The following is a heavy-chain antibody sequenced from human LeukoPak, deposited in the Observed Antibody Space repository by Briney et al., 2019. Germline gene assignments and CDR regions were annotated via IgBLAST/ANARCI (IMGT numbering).Heavy chain of an antibody. CDR1: GGSISSYY. Sequence: SETLSLTCTVSGGSISSYYWSWIRQPPGKGLEWIGYIYYSGSTNYNPSLKSRVTISVDTSKNQFSLKLSSVTAADTAVYYCARGPQSGIWFGEKGAFDIWGQGTMVTVSS. D-gene: IGHD3-10*01. J-gene: IGHJ3*02. CDR3: ARGPQSGIWFGEKGAFDI. V-gene: IGHV4-59*12. CDR2: IYYSGST.